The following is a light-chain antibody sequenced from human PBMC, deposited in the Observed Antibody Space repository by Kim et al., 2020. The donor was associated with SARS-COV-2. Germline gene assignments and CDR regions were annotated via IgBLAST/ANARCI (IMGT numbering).Light chain of an antibody. Sequence: ATINRKSSQSLLYSSNNKNYLAWYQLRPGQPPKLLIYWASTRESGVPNRFSGSGSGTDFTLTISTLQAEDVAVYYCQQYYTTPWTFGQGTKVDIK. CDR2: WAS. CDR1: QSLLYSSNNKNY. J-gene: IGKJ1*01. V-gene: IGKV4-1*01. CDR3: QQYYTTPWT.